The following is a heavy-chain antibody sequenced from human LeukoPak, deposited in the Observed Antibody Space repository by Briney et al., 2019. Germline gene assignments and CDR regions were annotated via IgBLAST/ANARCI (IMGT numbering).Heavy chain of an antibody. CDR2: IYYSGST. CDR3: ARSPGYSSGWYGY. V-gene: IGHV4-4*02. CDR1: GGSISSSNW. D-gene: IGHD6-19*01. J-gene: IGHJ4*02. Sequence: SETLSLTCAVSGGSISSSNWWSWVRQPPGKGLEWIGYIYYSGSTNYNPSLKSRVTISVDTSKNQFSLKLSSVTAADTAVYYCARSPGYSSGWYGYWGQGTLVTVSS.